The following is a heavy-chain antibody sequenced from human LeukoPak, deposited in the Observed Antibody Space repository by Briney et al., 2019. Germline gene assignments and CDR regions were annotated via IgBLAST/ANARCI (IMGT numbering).Heavy chain of an antibody. D-gene: IGHD3-3*01. CDR1: GYTFTSYG. Sequence: SVKVSCKASGYTFTSYGISWVRQAPGQGLEWMGRIIPILGIANYAQKFQGRVTITADKSTSTAYMELSSLRSEDTAVYYCAIPYDLDAFDIWGQGTMVTVSS. CDR2: IIPILGIA. CDR3: AIPYDLDAFDI. V-gene: IGHV1-69*04. J-gene: IGHJ3*02.